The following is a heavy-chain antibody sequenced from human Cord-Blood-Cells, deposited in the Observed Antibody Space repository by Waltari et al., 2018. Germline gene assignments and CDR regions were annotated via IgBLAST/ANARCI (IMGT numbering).Heavy chain of an antibody. CDR2: IKQDGSEK. D-gene: IGHD6-13*01. CDR1: GFTFSSYW. CDR3: ARANSSSWYA. Sequence: EVQLVESGGGLVQPGGSLRLSCAASGFTFSSYWMSWVHQAPGKGLEGVANIKQDGSEKYYGDSVKGRFTSSRDNAKNSLYLQMNSLRAEDTAVYYCARANSSSWYAWGQGTLVTVSS. V-gene: IGHV3-7*01. J-gene: IGHJ1*01.